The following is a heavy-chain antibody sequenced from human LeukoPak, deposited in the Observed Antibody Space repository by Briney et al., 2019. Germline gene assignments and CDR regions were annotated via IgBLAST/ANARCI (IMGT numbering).Heavy chain of an antibody. CDR3: ARDSYGFDY. Sequence: GGSLRPSCAASGFTFSNYAMHWVRQAPGRGLEWVAVISYDGSNTYYADSVQGRFTISRDDSKNMLYLQMNSLRAEDTAVCYCARDSYGFDYWGQGTLVTVSS. V-gene: IGHV3-30*04. CDR1: GFTFSNYA. CDR2: ISYDGSNT. D-gene: IGHD5-18*01. J-gene: IGHJ4*02.